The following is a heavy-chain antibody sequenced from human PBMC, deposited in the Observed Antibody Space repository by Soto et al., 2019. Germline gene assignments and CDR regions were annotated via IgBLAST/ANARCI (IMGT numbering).Heavy chain of an antibody. CDR2: IYYSGST. V-gene: IGHV4-59*01. J-gene: IGHJ5*02. D-gene: IGHD3-10*01. Sequence: KQSQTLSLTCTVSGGSISSYYWSWIRQPPGKGLEWIGYIYYSGSTNYNPSLKSRVTISVDTSKNQFSLKLSSVTAADTAVYYCARALLVRGVPNWFDPWGQGTLVTVSS. CDR1: GGSISSYY. CDR3: ARALLVRGVPNWFDP.